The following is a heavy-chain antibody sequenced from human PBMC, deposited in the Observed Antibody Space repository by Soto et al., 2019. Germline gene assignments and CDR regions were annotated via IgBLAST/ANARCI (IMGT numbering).Heavy chain of an antibody. J-gene: IGHJ4*02. Sequence: QVQLVQSGAEVKKPGASVKVSCKASGYTFTSYGLSWVRQAPGQGLEWMGWINANKGNTKYAQKLQGRVTMTTDTPTTPAYMELRSLSSDAPAVYYCARDLNLGLGDYWGQGTLVTVSS. D-gene: IGHD7-27*01. CDR3: ARDLNLGLGDY. V-gene: IGHV1-18*01. CDR2: INANKGNT. CDR1: GYTFTSYG.